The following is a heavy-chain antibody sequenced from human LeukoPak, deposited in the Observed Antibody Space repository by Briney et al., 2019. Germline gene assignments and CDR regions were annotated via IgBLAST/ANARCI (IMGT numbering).Heavy chain of an antibody. Sequence: ASVKVSCKASGYTFTSYYMHWVRQAPGQGLEWMGIINPSGGSTSYAQKFQGRVTMTRDMSTSTVYMELSSLRSEDTAVYYCASNQYQLLNWFDPWGQGTLVTVSS. J-gene: IGHJ5*02. CDR3: ASNQYQLLNWFDP. V-gene: IGHV1-46*01. CDR1: GYTFTSYY. CDR2: INPSGGST. D-gene: IGHD2-2*01.